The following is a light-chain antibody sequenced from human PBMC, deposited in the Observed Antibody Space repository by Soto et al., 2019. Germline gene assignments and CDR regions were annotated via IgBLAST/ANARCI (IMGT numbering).Light chain of an antibody. J-gene: IGKJ3*01. V-gene: IGKV1-33*01. CDR3: QQYDTLFT. CDR1: QAISYY. Sequence: DIQMTQSPSSLSASVGDRVTITCRASQAISYYLNWYQQKPGKAPKLLIYDGANLETGVPSRFSGSGSGTDFTFTISSLQPEEIGTYYCQQYDTLFTFGPGTKVDLK. CDR2: DGA.